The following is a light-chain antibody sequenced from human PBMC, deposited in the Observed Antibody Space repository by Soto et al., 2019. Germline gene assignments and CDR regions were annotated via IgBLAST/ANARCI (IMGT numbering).Light chain of an antibody. CDR1: QSVSNY. J-gene: IGKJ4*01. CDR2: DAS. V-gene: IGKV3-11*01. Sequence: EVVLTQSPATLSLSPGERATLSCRASQSVSNYLAWYQQKPGQAPRLLIYDASNRATGVPARLSGRGSGPDFTPVISSVESEDFAMYYCQRRSNWPLTFGGGTRVEIK. CDR3: QRRSNWPLT.